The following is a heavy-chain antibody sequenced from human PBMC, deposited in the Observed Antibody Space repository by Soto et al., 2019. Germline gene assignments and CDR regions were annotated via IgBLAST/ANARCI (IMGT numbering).Heavy chain of an antibody. J-gene: IGHJ4*02. CDR3: ARGPPRRDGYNTN. V-gene: IGHV1-69*06. CDR2: IIPIFDTP. CDR1: GGTFKNYA. D-gene: IGHD2-8*01. Sequence: QVQLVQSGAEVKKPGSSVKVSCKASGGTFKNYAIRRVRQAPGQGLEWMGGIIPIFDTPDYAQKFQGRVTITADKSRTIVYMELSSLRSEDTAVYYCARGPPRRDGYNTNWGQGTLVTVSS.